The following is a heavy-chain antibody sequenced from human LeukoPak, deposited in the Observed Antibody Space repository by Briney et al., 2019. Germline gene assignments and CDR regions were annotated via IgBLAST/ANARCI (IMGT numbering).Heavy chain of an antibody. CDR1: GGSISSSSYY. CDR3: ARRYRSGWYLMDWFDP. V-gene: IGHV4-39*07. J-gene: IGHJ5*02. Sequence: SETLSLTCTVSGGSISSSSYYWGWIRQPPGKGLEWIGSVYYSGYTYYNPSLKSRVPISVDTSKNQFSLKLSSVTAADTAVYYCARRYRSGWYLMDWFDPWGQGTLVTVSS. CDR2: VYYSGYT. D-gene: IGHD6-19*01.